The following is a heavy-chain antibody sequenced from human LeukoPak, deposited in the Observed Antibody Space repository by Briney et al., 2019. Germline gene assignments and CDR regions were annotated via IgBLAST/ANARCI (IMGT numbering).Heavy chain of an antibody. CDR3: ARARRCGLSDDYGSCFVY. J-gene: IGHJ4*02. CDR1: GFTVGTNH. CDR2: IYTAGST. Sequence: GGSLRVSCAASGFTVGTNHVSWVRLAPGKGLEWVSIIYTAGSTFYADSVKGRFTISRDNSRNTLFLQVDSLRAEDTAVYYCARARRCGLSDDYGSCFVYGGQGTLVTVSS. V-gene: IGHV3-53*01. D-gene: IGHD4-17*01.